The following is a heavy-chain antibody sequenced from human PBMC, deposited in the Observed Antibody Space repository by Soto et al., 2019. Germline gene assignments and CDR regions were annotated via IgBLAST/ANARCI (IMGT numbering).Heavy chain of an antibody. D-gene: IGHD3-22*01. CDR3: ARDFAYYYDSSGYFPFNI. J-gene: IGHJ3*02. CDR2: ISSSSSYI. V-gene: IGHV3-21*01. Sequence: KTGGSLRLSCAASGFTFSSYSMNWVRQAPGKGLEWVSSISSSSSYIYYADSVKGRFTISRDNAKNSLYLQMNSLRAEDTAVYYCARDFAYYYDSSGYFPFNIWGQGTMVTVSS. CDR1: GFTFSSYS.